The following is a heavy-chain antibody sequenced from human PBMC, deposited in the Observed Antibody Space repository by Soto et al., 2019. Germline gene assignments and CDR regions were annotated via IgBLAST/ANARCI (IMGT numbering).Heavy chain of an antibody. Sequence: GGSLRLSCAVSGFYFNNYGINWVRQPPGKGLEWVSSVSKSDYTYYSDSVKGRFTISRDNAKNSVSLQMNSLRAEDTAVYYCAREDSIIIPAVSDFWGQGTLVTVS. CDR3: AREDSIIIPAVSDF. V-gene: IGHV3-21*01. CDR1: GFYFNNYG. D-gene: IGHD2-2*01. J-gene: IGHJ4*02. CDR2: VSKSDYT.